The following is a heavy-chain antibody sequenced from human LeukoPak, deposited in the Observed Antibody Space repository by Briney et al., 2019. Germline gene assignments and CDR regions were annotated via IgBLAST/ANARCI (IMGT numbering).Heavy chain of an antibody. CDR2: IDNSGRT. CDR3: ARDIAIPWFFL. D-gene: IGHD3-9*01. J-gene: IGHJ4*02. Sequence: PSETLSLTCTVSGGSISSNNYYWGWIRQPPGKGLEWIGSIDNSGRTYYNPSLKSRVTISIDTSNNQISLKVISVTAADTSVYYCARDIAIPWFFLWGQGTLVTVSS. V-gene: IGHV4-39*07. CDR1: GGSISSNNYY.